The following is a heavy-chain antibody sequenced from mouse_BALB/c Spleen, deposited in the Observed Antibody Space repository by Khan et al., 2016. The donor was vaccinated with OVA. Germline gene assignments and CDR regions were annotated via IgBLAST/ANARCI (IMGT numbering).Heavy chain of an antibody. D-gene: IGHD2-2*01. J-gene: IGHJ3*01. CDR1: GYTFTSYY. CDR3: TRSGYGSCAD. Sequence: VQLQQSGAELVKPGASVRLSCKASGYTFTSYYLYWVKQRPGQGLEWIGDINPSSGGTNFNEKFKSKATLTVDKSSSTAYIQLNSLTSEVSAVFSCTRSGYGSCADWGQGTLVTVSA. V-gene: IGHV1-53*01. CDR2: INPSSGGT.